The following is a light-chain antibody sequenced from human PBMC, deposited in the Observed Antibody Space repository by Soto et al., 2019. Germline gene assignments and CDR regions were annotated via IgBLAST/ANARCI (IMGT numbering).Light chain of an antibody. CDR2: EVY. Sequence: QYVLTQPASVCGSPGQSITISCTGTNSDVGGYDRVSWYQHHPGKAPKLLIFEVYNRPSGISDRFSGSKSGDTASLTISGLQAEDEADYYCISYIPSTTTHWVFGGGTKLTVL. CDR3: ISYIPSTTTHWV. V-gene: IGLV2-14*01. CDR1: NSDVGGYDR. J-gene: IGLJ3*02.